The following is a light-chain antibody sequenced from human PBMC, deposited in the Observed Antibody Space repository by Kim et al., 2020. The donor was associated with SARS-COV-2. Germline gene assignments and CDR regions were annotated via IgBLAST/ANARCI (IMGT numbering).Light chain of an antibody. CDR2: YDT. CDR3: QVWDGPTDHAV. Sequence: ARGVTAIFCCEGDDLGTSFVHWYHQRPGEAPLLVIFYDTHRPAGIPARFSGSNSGNTATLTIREVEAGDEGDYFCQVWDGPTDHAVFGGGTQLTVL. CDR1: DLGTSF. V-gene: IGLV3-21*04. J-gene: IGLJ2*01.